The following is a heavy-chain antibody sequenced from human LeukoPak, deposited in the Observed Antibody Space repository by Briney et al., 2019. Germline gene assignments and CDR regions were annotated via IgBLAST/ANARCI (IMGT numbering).Heavy chain of an antibody. CDR2: ISSSSSTI. CDR3: ARDRVVGAYYYYYYMDV. D-gene: IGHD1-26*01. Sequence: GGSLRLSCAASGFTFSSYSMNWVRQAPGKGLEWVSYISSSSSTIYYADSVKGRFTISRDNAKNSPYLQMNSLRAEDTAVYYCARDRVVGAYYYYYYMDVWGKGTTVTVSS. V-gene: IGHV3-48*01. J-gene: IGHJ6*03. CDR1: GFTFSSYS.